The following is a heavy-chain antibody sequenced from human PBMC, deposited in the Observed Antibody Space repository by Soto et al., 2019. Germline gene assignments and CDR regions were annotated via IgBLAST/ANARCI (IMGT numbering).Heavy chain of an antibody. V-gene: IGHV5-51*01. CDR3: ARLYSYGYYYYGMDV. D-gene: IGHD5-18*01. J-gene: IGHJ6*02. CDR1: GCSFTSYW. Sequence: GESLKISCKGSGCSFTSYWIGWVRQMPGKGLERMGIIYPGDSDTRYSPSFQGQVPIPADKSISTAYLQGSRLTASDTAMYYCARLYSYGYYYYGMDVWGQGTTVTVS. CDR2: IYPGDSDT.